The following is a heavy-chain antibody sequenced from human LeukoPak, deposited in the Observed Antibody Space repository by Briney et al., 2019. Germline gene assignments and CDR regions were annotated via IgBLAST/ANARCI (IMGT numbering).Heavy chain of an antibody. D-gene: IGHD1-26*01. CDR3: ARHSVVGATPTYYYYGMDV. CDR2: IYYSGTT. CDR1: GGSISSSTYS. Sequence: SETLSFTRTVSGGSISSSTYSWGWIRQPPGKGLEWIGGIYYSGTTYYNPSLKSRVTIYSDTSKNQLFLKLSSMTAADAAVYYCARHSVVGATPTYYYYGMDVWGQGTTVTVSS. J-gene: IGHJ6*02. V-gene: IGHV4-39*01.